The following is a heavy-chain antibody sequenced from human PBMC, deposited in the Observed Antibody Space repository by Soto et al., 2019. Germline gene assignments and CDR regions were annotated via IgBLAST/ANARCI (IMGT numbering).Heavy chain of an antibody. CDR2: TNPSGSIT. CDR3: ASNIGGSYTAFDI. D-gene: IGHD1-26*01. CDR1: GYTFISYY. Sequence: ASVKVSCKASGYTFISYYIHWVRQAPGQGLQWMGITNPSGSITTYAQKFQGRVTMTRDTSTSTVYMELSSLTSDDTAVYYCASNIGGSYTAFDIWGQGTMVTVSS. J-gene: IGHJ3*02. V-gene: IGHV1-46*01.